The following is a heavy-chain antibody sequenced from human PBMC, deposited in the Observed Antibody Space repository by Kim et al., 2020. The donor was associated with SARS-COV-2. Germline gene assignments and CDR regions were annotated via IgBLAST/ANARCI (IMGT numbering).Heavy chain of an antibody. J-gene: IGHJ6*02. D-gene: IGHD2-15*01. CDR3: ARGNGMDV. CDR1: GFTFSNYW. V-gene: IGHV3-74*01. CDR2: INTDGSST. Sequence: GGSLRLSCEASGFTFSNYWIFWVRQPPGKGLVWVSRINTDGSSTGYADSVKGRLTISRDNAKNTVYLQMSSLRAEDTAVYYCARGNGMDVWGQGATVTVS.